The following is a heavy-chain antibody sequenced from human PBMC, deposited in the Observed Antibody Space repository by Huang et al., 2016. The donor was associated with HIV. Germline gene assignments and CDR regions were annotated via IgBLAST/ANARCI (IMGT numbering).Heavy chain of an antibody. J-gene: IGHJ3*01. CDR1: GGSIRSSSSY. Sequence: QLQLQESGPGLVKPSETLSLTCSVSGGSIRSSSSYWGWIRQPPGKGLEWIGSIYFRGSTFYNPALKSRVTISVDTSKNQCSLRLSSVTAADTSVYYCARHMDCSSSSCLAGGHERGPFDVWGQGTMVTVSS. CDR2: IYFRGST. D-gene: IGHD2-2*01. V-gene: IGHV4-39*01. CDR3: ARHMDCSSSSCLAGGHERGPFDV.